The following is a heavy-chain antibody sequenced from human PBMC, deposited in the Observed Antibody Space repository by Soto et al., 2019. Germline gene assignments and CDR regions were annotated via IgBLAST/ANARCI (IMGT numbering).Heavy chain of an antibody. J-gene: IGHJ3*02. D-gene: IGHD3-16*02. CDR1: GYTFTSYG. CDR3: ARDYNGLLITLRGLIAGGPHSPALSHCDAFDI. V-gene: IGHV1-18*04. CDR2: ISAYNGNT. Sequence: ASVKVSCKASGYTFTSYGISWVRQVPGQALEWMGWISAYNGNTNYAQKLQGRDTMTTDTSTSTPCRELGSRRSAHTAVLCCARDYNGLLITLRGLIAGGPHSPALSHCDAFDIWGQVTMVT.